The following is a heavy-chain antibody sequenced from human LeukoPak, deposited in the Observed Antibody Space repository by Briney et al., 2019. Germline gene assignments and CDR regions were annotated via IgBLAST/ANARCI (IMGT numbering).Heavy chain of an antibody. CDR3: ARDRPVVVFPGGNSVYYYYGMDV. D-gene: IGHD2-2*01. J-gene: IGHJ6*02. CDR1: GFTFSSYW. V-gene: IGHV3-7*01. Sequence: PGGSLRLSCAASGFTFSSYWMSWVRQAPGKGLEWVANIKQDGSEKYYVDSVKGRFTISRDNAKNSLYLQMNSLRAEDTAVYYCARDRPVVVFPGGNSVYYYYGMDVWGQGTTVTVSS. CDR2: IKQDGSEK.